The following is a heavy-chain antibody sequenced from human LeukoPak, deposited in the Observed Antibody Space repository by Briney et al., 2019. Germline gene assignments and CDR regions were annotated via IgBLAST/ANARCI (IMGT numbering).Heavy chain of an antibody. CDR2: ISAYNGNT. CDR1: GYTFTSYG. D-gene: IGHD3-22*01. Sequence: ASVKVSCKASGYTFTSYGISWVRQAPGQGLEWMGWISAYNGNTNYAQKLQGRVTMTTDTSTSTAYMELRSLRSDDTAVYYCARLADYYDSTGAFFDPWGQGTLVTVSS. CDR3: ARLADYYDSTGAFFDP. J-gene: IGHJ5*02. V-gene: IGHV1-18*01.